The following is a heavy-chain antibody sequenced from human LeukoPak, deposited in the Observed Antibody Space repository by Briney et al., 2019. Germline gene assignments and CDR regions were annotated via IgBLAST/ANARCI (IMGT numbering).Heavy chain of an antibody. J-gene: IGHJ4*02. CDR1: GFTFSSYW. Sequence: PGGSLRLSCAASGFTFSSYWMSWVRQTPGKGLEWVANIQQDGSEKNYVDSVKGRFTISRDTAKNSLYMQMNSLRAEDTAVYYCARGWCYGSFDYWGQGTLITVSS. D-gene: IGHD4/OR15-4a*01. CDR3: ARGWCYGSFDY. CDR2: IQQDGSEK. V-gene: IGHV3-7*01.